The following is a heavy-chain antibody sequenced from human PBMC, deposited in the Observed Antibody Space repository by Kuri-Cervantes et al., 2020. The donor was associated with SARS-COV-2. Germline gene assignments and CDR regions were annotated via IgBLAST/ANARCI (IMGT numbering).Heavy chain of an antibody. J-gene: IGHJ4*02. D-gene: IGHD4-23*01. V-gene: IGHV1-24*01. CDR1: GYTLTELS. CDR3: ARDVGYGGSSELDITYFDC. Sequence: ASVKVSCKVSGYTLTELSMHWVRQAPGKGLEWMGGFDPEDGETIYAQKFQGRVTMTEDTSTDTAYMELSSLRSEDTAVYFCARDVGYGGSSELDITYFDCWGRGTRVTVSS. CDR2: FDPEDGET.